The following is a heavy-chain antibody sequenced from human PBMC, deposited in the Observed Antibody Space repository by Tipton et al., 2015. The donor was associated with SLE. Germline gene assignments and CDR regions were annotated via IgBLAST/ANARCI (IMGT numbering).Heavy chain of an antibody. D-gene: IGHD4-11*01. CDR3: AREFLNPVTTVHYYFDL. Sequence: TLSLTCSVSGDTIRSYSWSWVRQPAGKGLEWIGRMYTSGSTDYNPALKSRVTMSVDTSKNQFSLRLISVTAADTAVYYCAREFLNPVTTVHYYFDLWGRGTLVTVSS. J-gene: IGHJ2*01. CDR1: GDTIRSYS. CDR2: MYTSGST. V-gene: IGHV4-4*07.